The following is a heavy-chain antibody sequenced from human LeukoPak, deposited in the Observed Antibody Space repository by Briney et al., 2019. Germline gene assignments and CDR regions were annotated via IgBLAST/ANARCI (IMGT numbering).Heavy chain of an antibody. CDR2: IMWNSNRI. CDR3: VKDISPGGAGY. D-gene: IGHD4-23*01. J-gene: IGHJ4*02. Sequence: GRSLRLSCAASGFTFSSYAMHWVRQAPGKGLEWVSGIMWNSNRIGYADSVKGRFTVSRDNAKNSLYLQMNSLRDEDTALYYCVKDISPGGAGYWGQGTLVTVSS. CDR1: GFTFSSYA. V-gene: IGHV3-9*01.